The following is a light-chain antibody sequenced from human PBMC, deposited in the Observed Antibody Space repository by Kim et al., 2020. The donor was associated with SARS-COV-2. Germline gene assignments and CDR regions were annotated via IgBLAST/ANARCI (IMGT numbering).Light chain of an antibody. J-gene: IGLJ1*01. V-gene: IGLV2-14*03. CDR2: AVS. CDR1: SSDVGSYNY. Sequence: QSALTQPASVFGSPGQSITISCTGTSSDVGSYNYVSWYQQHPGKAPKLMIYAVSNRPSGVSNRFSGSKSGNTASLTISGLQAEDEADYYCSSYTRSSTNYVFGTGTNVTIL. CDR3: SSYTRSSTNYV.